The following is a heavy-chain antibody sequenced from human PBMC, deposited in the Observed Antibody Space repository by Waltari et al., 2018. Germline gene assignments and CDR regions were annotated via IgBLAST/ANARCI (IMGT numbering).Heavy chain of an antibody. CDR2: INHSGST. CDR3: ARHFLWFGELSTEQLDY. Sequence: QVQLQQWGAGLLKPSETLSLTCAVYGGSFSGYYWSWIRQPPGKGLEWIGEINHSGSTNYTPALKSRVTISVDTSKNQFSLKLSSVTAADTAVYYCARHFLWFGELSTEQLDYWGQGTLVTVSS. D-gene: IGHD3-10*01. CDR1: GGSFSGYY. V-gene: IGHV4-34*01. J-gene: IGHJ4*02.